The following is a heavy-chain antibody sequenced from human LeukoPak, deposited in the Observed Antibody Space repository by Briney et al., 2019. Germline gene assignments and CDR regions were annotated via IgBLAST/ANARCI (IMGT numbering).Heavy chain of an antibody. CDR1: GGSISSYY. J-gene: IGHJ4*02. D-gene: IGHD3-22*01. V-gene: IGHV4-59*01. CDR3: ARERTSGYPYYFDY. CDR2: ISYSGST. Sequence: SETLSLTCTVAGGSISSYYWSWIRQPPGKGLEWIGYISYSGSTNYDPSLKSRVTISVDTSKNQFSLKLSSVTAADTAVYYCARERTSGYPYYFDYWGQGTLVTVSS.